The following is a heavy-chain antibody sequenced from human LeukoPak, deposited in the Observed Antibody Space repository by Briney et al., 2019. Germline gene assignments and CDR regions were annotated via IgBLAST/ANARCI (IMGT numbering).Heavy chain of an antibody. V-gene: IGHV1-2*02. Sequence: ASVTVSCKASGYTFTGYYMHWVRQAPGQGLEWMGWINPNGGGTNYAQKFQGRVTMTRDTSISTAYMELSRLRSDDTAVYYCARGRDIVVVPAARFDPWGQGTLVTVSS. CDR2: INPNGGGT. J-gene: IGHJ5*02. CDR1: GYTFTGYY. CDR3: ARGRDIVVVPAARFDP. D-gene: IGHD2-2*01.